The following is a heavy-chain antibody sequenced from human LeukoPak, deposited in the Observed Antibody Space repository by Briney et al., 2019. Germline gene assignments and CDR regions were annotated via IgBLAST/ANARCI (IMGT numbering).Heavy chain of an antibody. CDR3: ARGLVSRYYDSSGYYVHPYYFDY. D-gene: IGHD3-22*01. Sequence: PSETLSLTCAVYGGSFRGYYWSWIRQPPGKGLEWIGEINHSGSTNYNPSLKSRVTISVDTSNNQFSLKMRSVTAADTAVYYCARGLVSRYYDSSGYYVHPYYFDYWGQGTLVTVSS. CDR1: GGSFRGYY. CDR2: INHSGST. J-gene: IGHJ4*02. V-gene: IGHV4-34*01.